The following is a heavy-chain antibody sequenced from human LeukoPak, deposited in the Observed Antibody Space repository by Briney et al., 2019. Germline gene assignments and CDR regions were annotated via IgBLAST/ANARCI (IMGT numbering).Heavy chain of an antibody. CDR2: IKQDGSEK. J-gene: IGHJ4*02. CDR3: ATSLGYAAFFDY. CDR1: GFTFXXYW. V-gene: IGHV3-7*01. D-gene: IGHD2-8*01. Sequence: GFTFXXYWMTWVRQAPGKGLEWVANIKQDGSEKYYVDSVKGRFTISRDNAKNSLYLQMNSLRAEDTAVYYCATSLGYAAFFDYWGQGTLVTVSS.